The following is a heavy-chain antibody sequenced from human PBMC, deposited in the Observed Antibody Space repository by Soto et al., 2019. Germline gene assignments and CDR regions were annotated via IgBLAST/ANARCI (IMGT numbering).Heavy chain of an antibody. V-gene: IGHV4-30-2*01. CDR1: GGSISSGGYS. J-gene: IGHJ5*02. Sequence: QLQLQESGSGLVKPSQTLSLTCAVSGGSISSGGYSWSWIRQPPGKGLEWIGYIYHSGSTYYNPSLTSRVTISVDMSKNQFSLKLSSVTAADTAVYYCARALDTAMVGWFDPWGQGTLVTVSS. D-gene: IGHD5-18*01. CDR3: ARALDTAMVGWFDP. CDR2: IYHSGST.